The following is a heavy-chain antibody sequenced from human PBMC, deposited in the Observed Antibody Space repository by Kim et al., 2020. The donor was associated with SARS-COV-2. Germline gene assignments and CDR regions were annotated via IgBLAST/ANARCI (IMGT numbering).Heavy chain of an antibody. J-gene: IGHJ5*02. D-gene: IGHD3-9*01. Sequence: ASVKVSCKASGYTFTSYGISWVRQAPGQGLEWMGWISAYNGNTNYAQKLQGRVTMTTDTSTSTAYMELRSLRSDDTAVYYCAREKSYYDILTGRLNWFDPWGQGTLVTVSS. CDR2: ISAYNGNT. CDR3: AREKSYYDILTGRLNWFDP. V-gene: IGHV1-18*01. CDR1: GYTFTSYG.